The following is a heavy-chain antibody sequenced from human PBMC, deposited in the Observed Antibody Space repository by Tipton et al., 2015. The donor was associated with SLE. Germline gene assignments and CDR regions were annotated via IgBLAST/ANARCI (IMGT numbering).Heavy chain of an antibody. J-gene: IGHJ5*02. CDR3: ARHDTNYGRNWFDP. V-gene: IGHV4-39*01. Sequence: TLSLTCTVSGGSISCSSYYWDWIRQPPGKGPEWIGRITNNGNTYYIPSLQSRVTMSVDTSKNHFSLKLSSVTAADTAVYYCARHDTNYGRNWFDPWGQGTLVTVSS. CDR2: ITNNGNT. CDR1: GGSISCSSYY. D-gene: IGHD2-8*01.